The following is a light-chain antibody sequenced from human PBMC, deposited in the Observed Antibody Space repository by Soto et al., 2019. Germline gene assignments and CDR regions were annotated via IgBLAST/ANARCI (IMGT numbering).Light chain of an antibody. J-gene: IGLJ2*01. V-gene: IGLV1-44*01. CDR3: AAWDDSLNGVV. CDR2: SNN. Sequence: QSVLTQPPSASGSPGQRVTLSCSGSSSNIGGNIVNWYQQLPGTAPKLLIHSNNQRPSGVPDRFSGSKSGTSASLAISGLQSEDEADYYCAAWDDSLNGVVFGGGTKLTVL. CDR1: SSNIGGNI.